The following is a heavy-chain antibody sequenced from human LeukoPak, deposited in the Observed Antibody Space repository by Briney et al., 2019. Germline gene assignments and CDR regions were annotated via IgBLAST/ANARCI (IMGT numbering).Heavy chain of an antibody. V-gene: IGHV1-18*01. CDR3: ARDGNIAVAGQLGY. CDR2: ISAYNDNT. Sequence: ASVKVSCKASGYTFTSYGISWVQQAPGQGLEWMGWISAYNDNTNYAQKLQGRVIMTTDTPTGTAYMELRNLRSDDTAVYCCARDGNIAVAGQLGYWGQGTLVTVSS. CDR1: GYTFTSYG. J-gene: IGHJ4*02. D-gene: IGHD6-19*01.